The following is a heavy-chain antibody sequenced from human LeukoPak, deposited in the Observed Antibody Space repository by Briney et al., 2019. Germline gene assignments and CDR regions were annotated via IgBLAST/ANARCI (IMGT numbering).Heavy chain of an antibody. Sequence: GGSLRLSCAASGFTFSSYWMSWVRQAPGKGLEWVANIKQDGSEKYYVDSVKGRFTISRDNAKNSLYLQMNSLRAEDTAVYYCAKEAYDYVWGSYYWGQGTLVTVSS. CDR3: AKEAYDYVWGSYY. J-gene: IGHJ4*02. D-gene: IGHD3-16*01. CDR2: IKQDGSEK. V-gene: IGHV3-7*03. CDR1: GFTFSSYW.